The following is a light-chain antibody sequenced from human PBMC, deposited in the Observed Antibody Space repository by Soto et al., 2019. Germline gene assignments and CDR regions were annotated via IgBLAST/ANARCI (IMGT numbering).Light chain of an antibody. CDR1: QSVSSN. CDR3: QQYNNWPQG. CDR2: GAS. V-gene: IGKV3-15*01. J-gene: IGKJ1*01. Sequence: EIVMTQSPATLSVSPGERATLSCRASQSVSSNLAWYQQKPGQAPRLLIYGASTRATGIPARFSGSRSGTEFTLTISSLQSEDFAFYYCQQYNNWPQGFGQGTKVEIK.